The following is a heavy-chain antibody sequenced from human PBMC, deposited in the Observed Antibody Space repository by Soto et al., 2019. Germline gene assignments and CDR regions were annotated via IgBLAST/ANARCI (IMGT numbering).Heavy chain of an antibody. Sequence: HVQLQESGPGLVKPAQSLSLTCTVSGGSITSGDCYWSWIREPPGKGLEWIGYIYYSGSTYYNPSLKSRVTISVDTSKNQFSLKLSSVTAAHTAVYYCARVIWFGELFDRTSTGMDVWGQGTTVTVSS. CDR2: IYYSGST. J-gene: IGHJ6*02. CDR3: ARVIWFGELFDRTSTGMDV. CDR1: GGSITSGDCY. V-gene: IGHV4-30-4*01. D-gene: IGHD3-10*01.